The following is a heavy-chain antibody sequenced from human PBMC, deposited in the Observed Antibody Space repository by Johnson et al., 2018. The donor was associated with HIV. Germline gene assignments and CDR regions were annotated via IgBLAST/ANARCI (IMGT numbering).Heavy chain of an antibody. CDR2: IWYDGINK. J-gene: IGHJ3*02. D-gene: IGHD6-19*01. CDR1: GFSFSTYG. V-gene: IGHV3-33*01. Sequence: VQLVESGGDVVQPGRSLRLSCVASGFSFSTYGMHWVRQAPGKGLEWVANIWYDGINKYYADSVKGRFTISRDNSKNTLDLQMNSVRAEDTAVYYCARPYSSAWYGAFDIWGQGTMVTVSS. CDR3: ARPYSSAWYGAFDI.